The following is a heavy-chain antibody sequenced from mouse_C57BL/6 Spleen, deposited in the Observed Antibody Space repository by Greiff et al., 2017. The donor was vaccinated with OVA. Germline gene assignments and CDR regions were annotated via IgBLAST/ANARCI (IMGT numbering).Heavy chain of an antibody. CDR2: IDPETGGT. D-gene: IGHD1-1*02. V-gene: IGHV1-15*01. CDR3: TRVVAWFAY. Sequence: QVQLQQSGAELVRPGASVTLSCKASGYTFTDYEMHWVKQTPVHGLEWIGAIDPETGGTAYNQKFKGKAILTADKSSSTAYMELRSLTSEDSAVYYCTRVVAWFAYWAKGLWSLSLQ. J-gene: IGHJ3*01. CDR1: GYTFTDYE.